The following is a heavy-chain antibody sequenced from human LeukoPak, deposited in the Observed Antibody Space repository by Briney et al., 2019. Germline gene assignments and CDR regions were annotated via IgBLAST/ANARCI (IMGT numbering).Heavy chain of an antibody. CDR3: ARLRITAAGRYYFDY. J-gene: IGHJ4*02. CDR2: IYYSGST. Sequence: SEALSLTCTVSGGSISSSSYYWGWIRQPPGKGLEWIGRIYYSGSTYYNPSLKSRVTISVDTSKNQCSLKLSSVTAADTAVYYCARLRITAAGRYYFDYWGQGTMVTVSS. CDR1: GGSISSSSYY. V-gene: IGHV4-39*01. D-gene: IGHD6-13*01.